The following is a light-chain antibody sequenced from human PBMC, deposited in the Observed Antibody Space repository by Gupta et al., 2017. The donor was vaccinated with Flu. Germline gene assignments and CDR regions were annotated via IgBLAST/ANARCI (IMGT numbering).Light chain of an antibody. J-gene: IGLJ3*02. V-gene: IGLV2-8*01. Sequence: QSALPQPPSASGSPGQSVTISCTGTSSDVGTYNYVSWYQQHPGKAPKLMIYEVSKRPSGVPDRFSGSKSGNTASLTVSGLQAEDEADYYCNSYTGTNNFWVFGGGTKLTVL. CDR2: EVS. CDR1: SSDVGTYNY. CDR3: NSYTGTNNFWV.